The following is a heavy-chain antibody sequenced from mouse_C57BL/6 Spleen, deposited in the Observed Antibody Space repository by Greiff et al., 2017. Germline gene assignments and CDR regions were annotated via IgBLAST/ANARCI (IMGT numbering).Heavy chain of an antibody. J-gene: IGHJ2*01. D-gene: IGHD3-2*02. Sequence: QVQLQQSGPELVKPGASVKISCKASGYAFSSSWMNWVKQRPGTGLEWIGRIYPGDGDNNYNGKLQGKATLTADKSSSTAYMQLSSLTSEDSAVDYCARNNAGSPFYFDDCGQGTTLTVSS. CDR2: IYPGDGDN. V-gene: IGHV1-82*01. CDR3: ARNNAGSPFYFDD. CDR1: GYAFSSSW.